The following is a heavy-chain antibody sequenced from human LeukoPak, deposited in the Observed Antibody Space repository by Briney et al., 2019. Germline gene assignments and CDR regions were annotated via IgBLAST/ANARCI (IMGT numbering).Heavy chain of an antibody. J-gene: IGHJ2*01. V-gene: IGHV4-59*01. Sequence: PSETLSLTCTVSGGSISSYYWSWIRQPPGKGLEWIEYIYYSGSTNYNPSLKSRVTISVDTSKNQFSLKLSSVTAADTAVYYCATGWYFDLWGRGTLVTVSS. CDR1: GGSISSYY. CDR2: IYYSGST. CDR3: ATGWYFDL.